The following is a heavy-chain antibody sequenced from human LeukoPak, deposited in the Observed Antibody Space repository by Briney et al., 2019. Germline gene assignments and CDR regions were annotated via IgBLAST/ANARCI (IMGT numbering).Heavy chain of an antibody. D-gene: IGHD2-15*01. Sequence: SETLSLTCTVSAGSISSSSHHWGWIRQSPGKGLEWIGSIYYGRTTYYNPSLNSRVTISVVTSKNQFSLQLNSVTAADTAVYYCARRHLGYCSGGSCSTMYYGMDVWGQGTTVTVSS. CDR3: ARRHLGYCSGGSCSTMYYGMDV. V-gene: IGHV4-39*01. J-gene: IGHJ6*02. CDR1: AGSISSSSHH. CDR2: IYYGRTT.